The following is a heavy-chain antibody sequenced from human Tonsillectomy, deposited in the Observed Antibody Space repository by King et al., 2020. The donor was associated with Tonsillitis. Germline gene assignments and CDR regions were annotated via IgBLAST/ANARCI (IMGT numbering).Heavy chain of an antibody. Sequence: HVQLQQWGEGLLKPSETLSLTCAVYGGSFSGYYWTWIRQPPGKGLEWIGEINHSGSTNYNPSLKSRVTMSVDTSKNQFSLKLSSVTAADTAVYYCANVLGVGVEGVDVWGQGTTVTVSS. CDR3: ANVLGVGVEGVDV. D-gene: IGHD3-16*01. J-gene: IGHJ6*02. CDR1: GGSFSGYY. V-gene: IGHV4-34*01. CDR2: INHSGST.